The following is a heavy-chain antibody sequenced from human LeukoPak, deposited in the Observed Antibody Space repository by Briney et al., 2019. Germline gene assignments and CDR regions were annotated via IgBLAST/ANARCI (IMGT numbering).Heavy chain of an antibody. CDR1: GDSVSSNSAA. V-gene: IGHV6-1*01. Sequence: SQTLSLTCAISGDSVSSNSAAWNWIRQSPSRGLEWLGRTYYRSKWYNDYAVSVKSRITINPDTSKNQFSLQLNSVTPEDTAVYYCARGGCSGGSCYPGGNWFDPWGQGTLVTVSS. CDR3: ARGGCSGGSCYPGGNWFDP. CDR2: TYYRSKWYN. J-gene: IGHJ5*02. D-gene: IGHD2-15*01.